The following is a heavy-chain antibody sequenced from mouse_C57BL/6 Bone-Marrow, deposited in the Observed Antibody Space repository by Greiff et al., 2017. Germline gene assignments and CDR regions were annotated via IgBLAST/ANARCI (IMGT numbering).Heavy chain of an antibody. CDR1: GYSITSGYY. CDR2: IRYDGST. D-gene: IGHD4-1*01. CDR3: ATLGPPWFAY. Sequence: EVKLMESGPGLVKPSQSLSITCSVTGYSITSGYYWNWIRQFPGNKLEWMGYIRYDGSTNYNPYLKNPISLTRYTSENQFILKLNSVTTEDTSTYYGATLGPPWFAYWGQGTLVTVSA. V-gene: IGHV3-6*01. J-gene: IGHJ3*01.